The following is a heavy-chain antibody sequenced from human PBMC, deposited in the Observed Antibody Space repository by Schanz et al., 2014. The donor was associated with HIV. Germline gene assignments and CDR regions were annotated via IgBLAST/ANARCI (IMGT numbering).Heavy chain of an antibody. CDR1: GFTFSSYA. CDR2: ISYDRSHK. J-gene: IGHJ6*02. D-gene: IGHD6-13*01. CDR3: AREKYSSTWWRAGLYFYGMDV. Sequence: VQLLESGGGVVQPGRSLRLSCTASGFTFSSYAMHWVRQAPGKGLEWVAVISYDRSHKYYADSVKGQFTISRDNSKNTLYLQMNSLRAEDTAVYYCAREKYSSTWWRAGLYFYGMDVWGQGTTVTVSS. V-gene: IGHV3-30*03.